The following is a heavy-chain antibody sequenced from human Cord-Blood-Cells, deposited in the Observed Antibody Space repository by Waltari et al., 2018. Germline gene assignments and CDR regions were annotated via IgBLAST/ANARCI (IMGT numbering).Heavy chain of an antibody. Sequence: QVQLQESGPGLVKPSQTLSLTCTVSGGSISSGGYYWSWIRQHPGKGLEWIGYIYYSGSTYYNPSLKSRVTISVDTSKNQFSLKLSSVTAADTAVYYCARAPMVQGVIITHYYYYGMDVWGQGTTVTVSS. CDR1: GGSISSGGYY. CDR3: ARAPMVQGVIITHYYYYGMDV. J-gene: IGHJ6*02. V-gene: IGHV4-31*03. D-gene: IGHD3-10*01. CDR2: IYYSGST.